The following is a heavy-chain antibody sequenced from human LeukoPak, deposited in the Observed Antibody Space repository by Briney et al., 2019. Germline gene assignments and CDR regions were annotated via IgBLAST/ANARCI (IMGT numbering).Heavy chain of an antibody. Sequence: SETLSLTCTVSGDSVSSNNYYWNWIRQPPGKGLEWIGHIYYSGSTNYNPSLKSRVTISVDTSKNQFSLKLSSVTAADTAVYYCARVNRWLGYFDYWGQGTLVTVSS. V-gene: IGHV4-61*01. CDR2: IYYSGST. D-gene: IGHD3-22*01. CDR1: GDSVSSNNYY. CDR3: ARVNRWLGYFDY. J-gene: IGHJ4*02.